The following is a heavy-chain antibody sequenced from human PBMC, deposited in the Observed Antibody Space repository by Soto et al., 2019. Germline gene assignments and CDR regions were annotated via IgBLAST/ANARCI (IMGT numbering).Heavy chain of an antibody. J-gene: IGHJ5*02. CDR2: ISSSSSYI. V-gene: IGHV3-21*01. Sequence: EVQLVESGGGLVKPGGSLRLSCAASGFTFSSYSMNWVRQDPGKGLEWVSSISSSSSYIYYADSVKGRFTISRDNAKNSLYLQMNSLRAEDTAVYYCARAYLRWDNWLDPWGQGTLVTVSS. D-gene: IGHD4-17*01. CDR3: ARAYLRWDNWLDP. CDR1: GFTFSSYS.